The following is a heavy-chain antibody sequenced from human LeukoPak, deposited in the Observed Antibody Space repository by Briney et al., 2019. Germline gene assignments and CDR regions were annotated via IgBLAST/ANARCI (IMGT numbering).Heavy chain of an antibody. V-gene: IGHV3-23*01. CDR1: GFTFSSYA. D-gene: IGHD4-17*01. CDR2: ISGSGGST. CDR3: AKNCRGLPDEPFDY. Sequence: AGSLRLSCAASGFTFSSYAMSWVRQAPWKGLEWVSAISGSGGSTYYSDSVKGRFTISRDNSKNTLYLQMNSLRAEDTAVYYCAKNCRGLPDEPFDYWGQGTLVTVSS. J-gene: IGHJ4*02.